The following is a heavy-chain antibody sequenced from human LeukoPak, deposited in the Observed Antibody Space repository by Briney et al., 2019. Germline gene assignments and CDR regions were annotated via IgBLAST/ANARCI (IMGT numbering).Heavy chain of an antibody. CDR1: GASINSYY. V-gene: IGHV4-59*12. CDR3: ARGADVLLWFGEPHFDY. Sequence: SETLSLTCSVSGASINSYYWNWIRQSPGKGLEWLGNIHYRGTTNYNPSLKSRVTLSLDSSKSQFALKVTSVTAADTAVYYCARGADVLLWFGEPHFDYWGQGTLVTVSS. CDR2: IHYRGTT. D-gene: IGHD3-10*01. J-gene: IGHJ4*02.